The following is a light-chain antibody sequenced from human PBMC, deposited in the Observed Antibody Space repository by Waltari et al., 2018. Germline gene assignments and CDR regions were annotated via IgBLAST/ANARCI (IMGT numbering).Light chain of an antibody. CDR3: QQSYSAPPT. Sequence: DIQITQSPSSLPASVGARVTVTCRASQTIGSYLHWYQQKPGKAPKLLIFAASSLQSGVPSRFSGSGSGTHFTLTISSLQPEDYATYYCQQSYSAPPTFGQGTKVEI. CDR2: AAS. J-gene: IGKJ1*01. V-gene: IGKV1-39*01. CDR1: QTIGSY.